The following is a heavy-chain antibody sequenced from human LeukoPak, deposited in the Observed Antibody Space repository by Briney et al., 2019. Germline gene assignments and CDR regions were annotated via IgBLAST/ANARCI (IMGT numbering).Heavy chain of an antibody. V-gene: IGHV4-4*07. D-gene: IGHD6-13*01. CDR1: GGSISSYY. Sequence: PSETLSLTCTDSGGSISSYYWSWIRQPAGKGLEWIGRIYTSGSTNYNPSLKSRVTMSVDTSKNKFSLKLSSVTSADTAVYYCARDYKDWDSSSWLDYWGQGNLVTVSS. J-gene: IGHJ4*02. CDR3: ARDYKDWDSSSWLDY. CDR2: IYTSGST.